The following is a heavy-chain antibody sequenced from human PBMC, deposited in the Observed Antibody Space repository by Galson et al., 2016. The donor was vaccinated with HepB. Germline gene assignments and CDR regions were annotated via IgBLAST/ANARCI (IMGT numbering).Heavy chain of an antibody. D-gene: IGHD3-22*01. V-gene: IGHV3-7*01. Sequence: SLRLSCAGSGFSLSAYWMVWVRQAPGKGLGWVANINRDGSEKYSVEGRFSISRDHAKNSLSLQMDSLRAEDTAVYYCARDVAYEALDCWGQGTLVTVSS. CDR2: INRDGSE. CDR3: ARDVAYEALDC. CDR1: GFSLSAYW. J-gene: IGHJ4*02.